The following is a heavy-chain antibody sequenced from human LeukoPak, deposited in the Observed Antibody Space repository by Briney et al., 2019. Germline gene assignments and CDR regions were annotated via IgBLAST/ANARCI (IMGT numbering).Heavy chain of an antibody. CDR3: VRDDEHRYNSLDS. CDR1: GFTFTTYS. Sequence: GGSLRLSCAASGFTFTTYSLHWVRQAPGRGLESVAVISHDGNSRYYADSVKGRFTISRDNSNNTLYLQMNSPRAEDTALYYCVRDDEHRYNSLDSWGQGTLVIVSS. J-gene: IGHJ4*02. D-gene: IGHD5-24*01. CDR2: ISHDGNSR. V-gene: IGHV3-30*04.